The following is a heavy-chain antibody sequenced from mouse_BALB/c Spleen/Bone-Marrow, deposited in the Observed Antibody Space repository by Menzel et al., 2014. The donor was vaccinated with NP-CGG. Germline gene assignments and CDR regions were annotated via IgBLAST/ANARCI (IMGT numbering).Heavy chain of an antibody. D-gene: IGHD2-10*01. J-gene: IGHJ3*01. CDR3: ASAYSGGSFAY. V-gene: IGHV3-6*02. CDR2: ISYDGSN. Sequence: EVQLQQSGPGLVKPSQSLSLTCSVTGYSITSGYYWNWIRQFPGNKLEWMAYISYDGSNNYNPSLKNRISITRDTSKNQFFLKLNSVSTEDTATSSCASAYSGGSFAYWGQGTLFTVAP. CDR1: GYSITSGYY.